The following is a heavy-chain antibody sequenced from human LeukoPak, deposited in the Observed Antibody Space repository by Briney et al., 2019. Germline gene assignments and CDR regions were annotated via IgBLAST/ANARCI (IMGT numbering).Heavy chain of an antibody. J-gene: IGHJ4*02. V-gene: IGHV1-24*01. D-gene: IGHD5-24*01. Sequence: ASVKVSCKASGYTLTELSMHWVRQAPGKGLEWMGGFDAEDGETIYAQKFQGRVTMTEDTSTDTAYMELSSLRSEDTAVYYCATRGWLHLTGYIDYWGQGTLVTVSS. CDR3: ATRGWLHLTGYIDY. CDR2: FDAEDGET. CDR1: GYTLTELS.